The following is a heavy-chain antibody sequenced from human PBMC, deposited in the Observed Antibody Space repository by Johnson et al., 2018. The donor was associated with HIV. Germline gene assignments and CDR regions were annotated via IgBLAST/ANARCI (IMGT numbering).Heavy chain of an antibody. J-gene: IGHJ3*02. Sequence: VQLVESGGGLVQPGGSLRLSCAASGFTFSSYAMHWVRQAPGKGLEYVSAISSNGGSTYYANSVKGRFTISRDNSKNTLYLQMNSLRAEDTAVYYCAKDRGTTRAFDIWGQGTMVTVSS. CDR1: GFTFSSYA. V-gene: IGHV3-64*01. CDR3: AKDRGTTRAFDI. CDR2: ISSNGGST. D-gene: IGHD2/OR15-2a*01.